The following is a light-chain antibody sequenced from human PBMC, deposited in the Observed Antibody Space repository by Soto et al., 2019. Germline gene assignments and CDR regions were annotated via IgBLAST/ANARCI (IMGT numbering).Light chain of an antibody. CDR1: QSIYINS. J-gene: IGKJ4*01. V-gene: IGKV3-20*01. Sequence: EIVLTQSPGTLSLSPGERATLSCRASQSIYINSLAWYQHKRGQAPRLLIYAATVRATAVPDRFNGSGSGTDFALTISRLEPEDSAMYYCQQYGSSPSFGGGTKVEIK. CDR2: AAT. CDR3: QQYGSSPS.